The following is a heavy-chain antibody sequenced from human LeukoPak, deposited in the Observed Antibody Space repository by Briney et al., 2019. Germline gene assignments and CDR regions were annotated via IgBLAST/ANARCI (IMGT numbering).Heavy chain of an antibody. V-gene: IGHV1-18*01. CDR2: ISGYNGNT. CDR1: GYIFTNFG. D-gene: IGHD4-17*01. CDR3: AKGITVTTQDWFDP. J-gene: IGHJ5*02. Sequence: ASVKVSCKASGYIFTNFGISWVRQARGQGLEWMGWISGYNGNTKYVQKFQGRVTITADESTSTAYMELSSLRSEDTAVYYCAKGITVTTQDWFDPWVQGTLVTVSS.